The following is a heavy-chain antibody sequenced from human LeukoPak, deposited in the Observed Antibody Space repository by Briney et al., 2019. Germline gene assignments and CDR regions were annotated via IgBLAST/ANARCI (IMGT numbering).Heavy chain of an antibody. Sequence: PSETLSLTCTVSGDSMSSYSWSWIRQPPGKGLEWIGYIYNSGSTTYNPSLKSRITISLDTSKRQFSLNLRSVTAADTAVYYCASDYGSGSYRFDYWGQGTLVSVSS. V-gene: IGHV4-59*01. CDR1: GDSMSSYS. J-gene: IGHJ4*02. D-gene: IGHD3-10*01. CDR3: ASDYGSGSYRFDY. CDR2: IYNSGST.